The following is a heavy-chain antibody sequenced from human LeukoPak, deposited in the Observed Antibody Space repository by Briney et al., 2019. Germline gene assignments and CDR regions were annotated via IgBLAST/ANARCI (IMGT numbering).Heavy chain of an antibody. D-gene: IGHD2-2*01. J-gene: IGHJ4*02. CDR2: ISGSGGST. CDR1: GFTFSSYA. Sequence: GGSLRLSCAASGFTFSSYAMSWVRQAPGKGLEWVSAISGSGGSTYYADSVKGRFTISRDNSKNTLYLQMNSLRAEDTAVYYCTKGDIVVVPAALDYWGQGTLVTVSS. V-gene: IGHV3-23*01. CDR3: TKGDIVVVPAALDY.